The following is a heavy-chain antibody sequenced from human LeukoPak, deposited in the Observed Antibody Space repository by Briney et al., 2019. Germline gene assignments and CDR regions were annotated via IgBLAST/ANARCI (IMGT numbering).Heavy chain of an antibody. J-gene: IGHJ4*02. D-gene: IGHD6-19*01. CDR2: ISDSGGIT. CDR3: AKDARRTSGWYFFDY. V-gene: IGHV3-23*01. CDR1: GFAFSSQA. Sequence: GVSLRLSCAASGFAFSSQAMGWVRQAPGKGLEWVSVISDSGGITYYADSVKGRLTISRDNSKNTLFLQMNSLRAEDTAVYFCAKDARRTSGWYFFDYWGQGTLVTVSS.